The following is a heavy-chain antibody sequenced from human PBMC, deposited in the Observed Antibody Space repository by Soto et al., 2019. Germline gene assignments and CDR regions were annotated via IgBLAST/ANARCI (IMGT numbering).Heavy chain of an antibody. CDR1: GGSISSYY. D-gene: IGHD6-13*01. V-gene: IGHV4-59*01. J-gene: IGHJ4*02. CDR2: IYYSGST. Sequence: NPSETLSLTCTVSGGSISSYYWSWIRQPPGKGLEWIGYIYYSGSTNYNPSLKSRVTISVDTSKNQFSLKLSSVTAADTAVYYCARSAPPRGYSSSFPSFDYWGQGTLVTV. CDR3: ARSAPPRGYSSSFPSFDY.